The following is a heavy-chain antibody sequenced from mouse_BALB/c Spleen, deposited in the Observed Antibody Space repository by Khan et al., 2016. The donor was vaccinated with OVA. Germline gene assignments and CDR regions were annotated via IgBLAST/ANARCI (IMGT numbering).Heavy chain of an antibody. CDR2: ISYSVST. D-gene: IGHD2-12*01. V-gene: IGHV3-2*02. CDR1: GYSITTNYA. CDR3: ARKKYDGYAVDY. J-gene: IGHJ4*01. Sequence: EVQLQESGPGLVKPSQSLSLTCTVTGYSITTNYAWDWIRQFPGNKLEWKCYISYSVSTSYNPSLNSRISITRDTSKNQFFLQLKSVTTEDTATYYCARKKYDGYAVDYWGQGTSVTVSS.